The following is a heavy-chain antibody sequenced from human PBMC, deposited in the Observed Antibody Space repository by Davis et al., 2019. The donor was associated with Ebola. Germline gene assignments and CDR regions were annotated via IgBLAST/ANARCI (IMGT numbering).Heavy chain of an antibody. CDR2: IYSGGST. CDR3: ARGGGVQLWFDY. Sequence: GESLKISCAASGFTVSSNYLSWVRQAPGKGLEWVSVIYSGGSTNYADSVKGRFTISRDNSKNTLFLQMNSLRAEDTAVYYCARGGGVQLWFDYWGQGTLVTVSS. V-gene: IGHV3-53*01. CDR1: GFTVSSNY. J-gene: IGHJ4*02. D-gene: IGHD5-18*01.